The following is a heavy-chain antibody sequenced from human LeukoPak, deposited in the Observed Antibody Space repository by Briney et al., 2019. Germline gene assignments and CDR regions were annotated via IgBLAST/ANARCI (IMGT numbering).Heavy chain of an antibody. CDR3: AREEAADSSDY. D-gene: IGHD3-22*01. J-gene: IGHJ4*02. CDR2: IIGGAGGT. V-gene: IGHV3-23*01. Sequence: GGSLRLSCAASGFSFSSHGMSWVRQAPGKGLEWVSGIIGGAGGTYYADSVKGRFTIARDNAKKSVYLQMNSLRVEDTGIYYCAREEAADSSDYWGQGTLVTVAS. CDR1: GFSFSSHG.